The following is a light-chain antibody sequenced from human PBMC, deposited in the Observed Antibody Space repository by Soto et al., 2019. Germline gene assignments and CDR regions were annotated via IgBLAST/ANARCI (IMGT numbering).Light chain of an antibody. J-gene: IGLJ2*01. V-gene: IGLV2-8*01. Sequence: QSALTQPPSASGSHGQSVTISCTGTSSDVGGYNYVSWYQQHPGRAPKLMIYEVSQRPSGVPDRFSGSKSGNTASLTVSGLQAEDEADYYCSSYAGSNNYVVFGGGTKVTVL. CDR3: SSYAGSNNYVV. CDR2: EVS. CDR1: SSDVGGYNY.